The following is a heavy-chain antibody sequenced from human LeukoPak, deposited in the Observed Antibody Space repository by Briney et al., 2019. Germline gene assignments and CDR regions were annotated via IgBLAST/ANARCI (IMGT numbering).Heavy chain of an antibody. Sequence: GGSLRLSCAASGFTVSSNYMNWVRQAPGKGLQWVSVIYSGGSTYYADSVKGRFTISRDNSKNTLYHQMNSLRAEDTAVYYCARDYGPNWFAPWGQGTLVTVSS. CDR3: ARDYGPNWFAP. D-gene: IGHD3-16*01. V-gene: IGHV3-53*01. J-gene: IGHJ5*02. CDR1: GFTVSSNY. CDR2: IYSGGST.